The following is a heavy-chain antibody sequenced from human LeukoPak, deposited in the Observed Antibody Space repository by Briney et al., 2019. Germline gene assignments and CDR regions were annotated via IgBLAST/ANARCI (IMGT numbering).Heavy chain of an antibody. J-gene: IGHJ4*02. CDR1: GYTFTDFP. CDR2: IDTDTGNP. CDR3: VRGRDTTGYFSY. V-gene: IGHV7-4-1*02. Sequence: ASVKVSCKTSGYTFTDFPVNWVRQAPGQGLEWMGWIDTDTGNPTYAQGFTGRFVFSLDTSVSTTYLQVNSLKVEDTAVYYCVRGRDTTGYFSYWGQGTLVTVSS. D-gene: IGHD3-22*01.